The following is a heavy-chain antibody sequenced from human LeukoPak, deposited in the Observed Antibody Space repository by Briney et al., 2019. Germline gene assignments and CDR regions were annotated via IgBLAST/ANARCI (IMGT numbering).Heavy chain of an antibody. D-gene: IGHD3-3*01. CDR3: ARLLYDFWSGYYWFDP. V-gene: IGHV4-38-2*01. J-gene: IGHJ5*02. Sequence: PSETLSLTCAVSGYSISSGYYWGWIRQPPGKGLEWIGSIYHSGSTYYNPSLKSRVTISVDTSKNQFSLKLSSVTAAGTAVYYCARLLYDFWSGYYWFDPWGQGTLVTVSS. CDR1: GYSISSGYY. CDR2: IYHSGST.